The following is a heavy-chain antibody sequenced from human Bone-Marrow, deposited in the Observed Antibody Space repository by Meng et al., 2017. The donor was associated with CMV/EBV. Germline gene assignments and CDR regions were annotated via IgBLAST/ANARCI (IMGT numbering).Heavy chain of an antibody. CDR1: GFTFSSYS. J-gene: IGHJ4*02. CDR2: ISSSSSYI. V-gene: IGHV3-21*01. Sequence: ASGFTFSSYSMNWVRQAPGKGLEWVSSISSSSSYIYYADSVKGRFTISRDNAKNSLYLQMNSLRAEDTAVYYCARDGIYTQGGIFDYWGQGTLVTVSS. D-gene: IGHD2/OR15-2a*01. CDR3: ARDGIYTQGGIFDY.